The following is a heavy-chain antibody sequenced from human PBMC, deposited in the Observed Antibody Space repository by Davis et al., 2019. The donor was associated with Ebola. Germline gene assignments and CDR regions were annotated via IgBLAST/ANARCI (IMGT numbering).Heavy chain of an antibody. J-gene: IGHJ6*02. CDR1: GFTFSSYA. CDR3: ARDLKQRPPSYHDGMDV. D-gene: IGHD6-6*01. CDR2: ISYDGSNK. V-gene: IGHV3-30-3*01. Sequence: GESLKISCAASGFTFSSYAMHWVRQAPGKGLEWVAVISYDGSNKYYADSVKGRFTISRDNSKNTLYLQMNSLRAEDTAVYYCARDLKQRPPSYHDGMDVWGQGTTVTVSS.